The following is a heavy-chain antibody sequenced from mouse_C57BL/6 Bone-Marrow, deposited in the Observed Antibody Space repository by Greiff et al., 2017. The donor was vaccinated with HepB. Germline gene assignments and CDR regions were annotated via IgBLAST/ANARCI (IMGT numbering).Heavy chain of an antibody. D-gene: IGHD2-5*01. CDR1: GYTFTSYW. CDR3: AREGLYYSNYEY. J-gene: IGHJ2*01. CDR2: INPSNGGT. Sequence: QVHVKQPGTELVKPGASVKLSCKASGYTFTSYWMHWVKQRPGQGLEWIGNINPSNGGTNYNEKFKSKATLTVDKSSSTAYMQLSSLTSEDSAVYYCAREGLYYSNYEYWGQGTTLTVSS. V-gene: IGHV1-53*01.